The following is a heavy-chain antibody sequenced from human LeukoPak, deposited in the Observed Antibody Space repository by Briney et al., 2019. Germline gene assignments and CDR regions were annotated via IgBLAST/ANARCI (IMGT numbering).Heavy chain of an antibody. CDR1: GDSVSSKSAA. D-gene: IGHD6-6*01. CDR3: ARGSQSARWFDP. J-gene: IGHJ5*02. Sequence: SQTLSLTCAISGDSVSSKSAAWNWIRQSPSRGLEWLGRTYYRSKWYNDYAVSVESRITIKPDTSKNQFSLQLNSVTPEDAAVYYCARGSQSARWFDPWGQGTLVTVSS. CDR2: TYYRSKWYN. V-gene: IGHV6-1*01.